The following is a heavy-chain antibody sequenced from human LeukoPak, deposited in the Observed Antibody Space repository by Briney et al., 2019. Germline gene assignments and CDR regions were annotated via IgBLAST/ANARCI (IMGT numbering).Heavy chain of an antibody. J-gene: IGHJ4*02. CDR3: AKLDYYDTH. D-gene: IGHD3-22*01. V-gene: IGHV3-11*03. CDR2: ITSSSSYT. CDR1: GFTFSDYS. Sequence: GGSLRLSCAASGFTFSDYSMSWIRQAPGKGLEWISYITSSSSYTDYADSVKGRFTISRDNAKNSLYLQMNSLRAEDTAVYFCAKLDYYDTHWGQGTLVTVSS.